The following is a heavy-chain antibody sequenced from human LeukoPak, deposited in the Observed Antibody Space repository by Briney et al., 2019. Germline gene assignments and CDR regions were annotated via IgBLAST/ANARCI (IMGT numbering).Heavy chain of an antibody. D-gene: IGHD1-26*01. Sequence: GGSLRLSCAASGFTFNTFEMTWVRQAPGMGLEWLSYISNSGGAIKYADSVKGRFTISRDSAENALYLQMNNLGVDDTAVYYCAGGPQYTGSFPFWGQGTLVAVSS. J-gene: IGHJ4*02. CDR3: AGGPQYTGSFPF. V-gene: IGHV3-48*03. CDR1: GFTFNTFE. CDR2: ISNSGGAI.